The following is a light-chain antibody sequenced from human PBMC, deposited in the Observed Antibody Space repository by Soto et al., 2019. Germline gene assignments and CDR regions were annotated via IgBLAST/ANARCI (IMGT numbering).Light chain of an antibody. CDR1: NIGSKS. V-gene: IGLV3-21*02. J-gene: IGLJ2*01. Sequence: SYELTQPPSVSVAPGQTARITCEGNNIGSKSVHWYQQKPGQAPVLVVYDDSDRPSGITERFSGSNSGNTATLTISRVEAGDEADYYCRVWDSSSDHVVFGGGTKLTVL. CDR2: DDS. CDR3: RVWDSSSDHVV.